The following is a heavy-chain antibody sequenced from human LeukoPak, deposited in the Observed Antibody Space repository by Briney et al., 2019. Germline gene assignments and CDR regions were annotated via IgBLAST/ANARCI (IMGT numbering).Heavy chain of an antibody. CDR2: IGKDGAAK. D-gene: IGHD3-22*01. Sequence: GGSLRLSCAASGFTFSSYGIHWVRQAPGKGLEWVAVIGKDGAAKYYADSVRGRFTISRDNSENTLDLQMDSLSAEDTAVYYCATYSSLNAREFQYWGQGTLVTVSS. J-gene: IGHJ1*01. CDR1: GFTFSSYG. V-gene: IGHV3-30*03. CDR3: ATYSSLNAREFQY.